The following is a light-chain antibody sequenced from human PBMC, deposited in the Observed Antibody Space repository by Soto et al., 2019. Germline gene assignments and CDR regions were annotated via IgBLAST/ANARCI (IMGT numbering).Light chain of an antibody. CDR3: YQHGSSPQT. J-gene: IGKJ2*01. V-gene: IGKV3-20*01. CDR1: QSVSRSF. CDR2: HAS. Sequence: EIVLTQSPGTLSLSPGEVVTLSCRASQSVSRSFLAWYQQKHGQPPRLLLYHASSRATGIPDRFSGSGSGTDFALTISSIEPEDRAVYYCYQHGSSPQTFGQGTKLEI.